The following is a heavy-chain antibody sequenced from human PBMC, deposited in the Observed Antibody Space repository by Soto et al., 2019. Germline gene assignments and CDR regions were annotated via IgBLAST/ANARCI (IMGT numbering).Heavy chain of an antibody. CDR2: FDPEDGET. CDR3: ATDGGSAKIFGVAGLRAFDI. D-gene: IGHD3-3*01. CDR1: GYPLTELS. J-gene: IGHJ3*02. Sequence: SVKVSCKVSGYPLTELSMHWVRQAPGKGLEWMGGFDPEDGETIYAQKFQGRVTMTEDTSTDTAYMELSSLRSEDTAVYYCATDGGSAKIFGVAGLRAFDIWG. V-gene: IGHV1-24*01.